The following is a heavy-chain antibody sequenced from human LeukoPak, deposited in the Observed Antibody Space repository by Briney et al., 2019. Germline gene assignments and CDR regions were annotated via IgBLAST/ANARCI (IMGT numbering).Heavy chain of an antibody. Sequence: GGSLRLSCAASGFTFSDYTMNWVRQAPGKGLEWASYITSTSNTIYYADSVKGRFTISRDNAKNSLYLQMNSLRDEDTAVYFCARGASRAFDIWGQGTIVTVSS. J-gene: IGHJ3*02. V-gene: IGHV3-48*02. CDR1: GFTFSDYT. CDR3: ARGASRAFDI. CDR2: ITSTSNTI.